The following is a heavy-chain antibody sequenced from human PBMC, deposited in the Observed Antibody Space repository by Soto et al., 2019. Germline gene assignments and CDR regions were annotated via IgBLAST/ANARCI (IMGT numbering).Heavy chain of an antibody. J-gene: IGHJ5*02. V-gene: IGHV3-21*02. CDR1: GFTFSNYT. CDR3: ARGRDWFDP. Sequence: EVQLVESGGGLVKPGGSLRLSCAATGFTFSNYTINWVRQAPGKGLEWVSSISSRRPYIYYADSVKGRFTISRDNAKNSLFLQMNSLRVEDMAVYYCARGRDWFDPWGQGTVVTVSS. CDR2: ISSRRPYI.